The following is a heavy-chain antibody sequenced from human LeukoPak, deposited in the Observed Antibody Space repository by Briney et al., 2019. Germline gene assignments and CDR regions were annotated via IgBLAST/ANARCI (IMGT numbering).Heavy chain of an antibody. CDR2: IFWDDDK. CDR1: GFSLSTPREA. Sequence: SGPTLVKPPQTLTLTFTFSGFSLSTPREAVGWVRQPPGKALEWLALIFWDDDKRYSPSLRSRLTITKDTSKNRVVLTLTNVDPVDTATYYCAHYHLTYFDYWGQGALVTVSS. J-gene: IGHJ4*02. CDR3: AHYHLTYFDY. V-gene: IGHV2-5*02. D-gene: IGHD1-14*01.